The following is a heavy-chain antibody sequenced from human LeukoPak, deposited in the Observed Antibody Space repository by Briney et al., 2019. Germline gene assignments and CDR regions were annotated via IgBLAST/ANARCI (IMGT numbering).Heavy chain of an antibody. CDR1: GYTFTGYY. V-gene: IGHV1-2*02. D-gene: IGHD5-12*01. J-gene: IGHJ4*02. Sequence: ASVKVSCKASGYTFTGYYMHWVRQAPGQGLEWMGWINPNSGGTNYAQKFQGRVTMTRDTSISTAYMELSRLRSDDTAVYYCATIDVEGSGYDFFFDRSVFDYWGQGTLVTVSS. CDR3: ATIDVEGSGYDFFFDRSVFDY. CDR2: INPNSGGT.